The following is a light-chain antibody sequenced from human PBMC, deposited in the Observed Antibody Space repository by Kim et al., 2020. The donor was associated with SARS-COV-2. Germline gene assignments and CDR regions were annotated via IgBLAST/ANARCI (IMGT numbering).Light chain of an antibody. CDR2: RND. J-gene: IGLJ3*02. Sequence: QSVLTQPPSASGTPGQRLTISCPGSSSNVGSNYVSWYHHLPGTAPKLLIYRNDKQPSGVPDRFSGSKSGTSASLAISGLRSEDGAAYYCATWDDSLTGQVFGGGTQLTVL. V-gene: IGLV1-47*01. CDR3: ATWDDSLTGQV. CDR1: SSNVGSNY.